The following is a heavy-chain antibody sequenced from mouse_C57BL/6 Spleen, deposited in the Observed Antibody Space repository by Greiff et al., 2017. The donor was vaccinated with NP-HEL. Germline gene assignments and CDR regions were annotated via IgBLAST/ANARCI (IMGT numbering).Heavy chain of an antibody. Sequence: VQLQQPGAELVKPGASVKLSCKASGYTFTSYWMQWVKQRPGQGLEWIGEIDPSDSYTNYNQKFKGKATLTVDTSSSTAYMQLSSLTSEDSAVYYCASPFTTVVATPFAYWGQGTLVTVSA. CDR1: GYTFTSYW. V-gene: IGHV1-50*01. CDR2: IDPSDSYT. J-gene: IGHJ3*01. D-gene: IGHD1-1*01. CDR3: ASPFTTVVATPFAY.